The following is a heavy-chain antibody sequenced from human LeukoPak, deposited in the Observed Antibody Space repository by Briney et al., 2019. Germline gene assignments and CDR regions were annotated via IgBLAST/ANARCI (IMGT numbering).Heavy chain of an antibody. V-gene: IGHV4-4*02. D-gene: IGHD6-19*01. CDR3: ARPGYSSGWYRVYYFDY. CDR2: IYHSGST. J-gene: IGHJ4*02. CDR1: GGSISSSNW. Sequence: SETLSLTCAVSGGSISSSNWWSWVRQPPGKGLEWIGEIYHSGSTNYNPSLKSRVTISVDTSKNQFSLKLSSVTAADTAVYYCARPGYSSGWYRVYYFDYWGQGTLVTVSS.